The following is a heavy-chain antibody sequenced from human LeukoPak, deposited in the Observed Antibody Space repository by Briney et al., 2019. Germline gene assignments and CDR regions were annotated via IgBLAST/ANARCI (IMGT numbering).Heavy chain of an antibody. CDR1: GYTFTSYY. CDR2: INPSGGST. V-gene: IGHV1-46*01. Sequence: ASVKVSCKASGYTFTSYYMHWVRQAPGQGLEWMGIINPSGGSTSYAQKFQGRVTMTRDKSTSTVDMELSSLRSEDTAVYYCARARPVAHFDYWGRGTLVTVSS. J-gene: IGHJ4*02. CDR3: ARARPVAHFDY. D-gene: IGHD6-19*01.